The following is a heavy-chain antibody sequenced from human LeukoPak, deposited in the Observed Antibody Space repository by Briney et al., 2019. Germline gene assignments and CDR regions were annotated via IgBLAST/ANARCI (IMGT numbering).Heavy chain of an antibody. CDR2: IYYSGST. CDR1: GGSISSSSYY. Sequence: SDTLSLTCTVSGGSISSSSYYWGWLRPPPGKGLVWFGSIYYSGSTYYNPSLKSRVTISVDTSKNQFSLKLSSVTAADTAVYYCARNPPFAYCGGDCYPWGQGTLVTVSS. CDR3: ARNPPFAYCGGDCYP. V-gene: IGHV4-39*01. J-gene: IGHJ4*02. D-gene: IGHD2-21*02.